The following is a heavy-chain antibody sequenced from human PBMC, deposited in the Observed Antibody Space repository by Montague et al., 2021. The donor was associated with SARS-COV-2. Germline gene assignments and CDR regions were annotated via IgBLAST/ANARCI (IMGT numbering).Heavy chain of an antibody. V-gene: IGHV4-59*01. D-gene: IGHD6-13*01. CDR2: INYSGST. Sequence: SETLSFTCTVSGDSMNNYYWSWIRQPPGKGLEWIGHINYSGSTHYNPSLQSRVTLSKDTSKNQFSLRLTSVTAADTAMYFCARAPIYRSSWYAYFDYWGQGTLVTVSS. CDR3: ARAPIYRSSWYAYFDY. J-gene: IGHJ4*02. CDR1: GDSMNNYY.